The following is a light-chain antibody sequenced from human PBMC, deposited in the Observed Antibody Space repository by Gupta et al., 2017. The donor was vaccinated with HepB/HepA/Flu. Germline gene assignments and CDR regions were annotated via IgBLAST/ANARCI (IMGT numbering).Light chain of an antibody. CDR1: QSVSSSY. Sequence: EIVLTQSPGTLSLSPGERATLSCRASQSVSSSYLAWYQQKPGQAPRLLIYGAYSTATGIQDRFSGSGSGTDFTLTSSRLETEDFEVYYIYQYGNWAFGQGTKLEIK. CDR2: GAY. V-gene: IGKV3-20*01. CDR3: YQYGNWA. J-gene: IGKJ1*01.